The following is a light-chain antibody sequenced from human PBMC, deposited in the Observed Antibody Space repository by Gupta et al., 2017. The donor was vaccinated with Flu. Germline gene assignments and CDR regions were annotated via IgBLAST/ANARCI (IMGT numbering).Light chain of an antibody. CDR2: AAS. CDR1: QSISIY. CDR3: QQSNSTHRT. V-gene: IGKV1-39*01. J-gene: IGKJ4*01. Sequence: DIQTTQSPPSLSASVGDRVTITCRASQSISIYVNWYQQKPGKAPKLLIYAASSLQSGVPSRFSGSGSGTDFTLTISSLQPEDFATYYCQQSNSTHRTFGGGTKVEIK.